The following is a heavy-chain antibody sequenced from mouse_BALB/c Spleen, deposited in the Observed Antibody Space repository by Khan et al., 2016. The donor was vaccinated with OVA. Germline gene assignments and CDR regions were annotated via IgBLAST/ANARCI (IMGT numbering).Heavy chain of an antibody. CDR1: GYTFTDYA. CDR2: ISTNYGDA. CDR3: VRGGKFAY. V-gene: IGHV1S137*01. D-gene: IGHD1-1*02. Sequence: VQLQEPGAELVRLGVSAKISCKASGYTFTDYAMHWVKQRHAKSLEWIGVISTNYGDADYNQKFQGKASMTVDRSSSTVYMELARLTSEDSAIYYCVRGGKFAYWGQGTLVTVSA. J-gene: IGHJ3*01.